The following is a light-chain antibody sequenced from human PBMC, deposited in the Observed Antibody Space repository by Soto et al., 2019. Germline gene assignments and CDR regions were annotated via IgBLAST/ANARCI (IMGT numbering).Light chain of an antibody. CDR1: QSVSSN. CDR2: GAS. CDR3: QQYGSSVT. Sequence: EIVMTQSPATLSVSPGERATLSCRASQSVSSNLAWYQQKPGQAPRLLMYGASNRATGIPERFSGSGSGTDFTLTIGRLEPQDSAMYYCQQYGSSVTFGQGTRLEIK. J-gene: IGKJ5*01. V-gene: IGKV3-20*01.